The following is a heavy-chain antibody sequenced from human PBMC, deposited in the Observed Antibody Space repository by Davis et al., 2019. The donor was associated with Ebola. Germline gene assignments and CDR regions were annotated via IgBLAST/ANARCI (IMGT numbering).Heavy chain of an antibody. Sequence: PGGSLRLSCTVSGGSISSYYWSWIRQPAGKGLEWIGRIYTTGSTNYNPSLKSRVSMSVDTSKNQFSLRLTSVTAADTAVYYCARMRLLIEPSVKTRVTRWFDQWGQGALVTVSS. V-gene: IGHV4-4*07. CDR1: GGSISSYY. J-gene: IGHJ5*02. D-gene: IGHD2/OR15-2a*01. CDR2: IYTTGST. CDR3: ARMRLLIEPSVKTRVTRWFDQ.